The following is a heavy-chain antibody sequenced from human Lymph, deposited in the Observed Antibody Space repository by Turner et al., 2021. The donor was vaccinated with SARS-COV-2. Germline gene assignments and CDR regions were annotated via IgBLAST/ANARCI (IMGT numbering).Heavy chain of an antibody. CDR3: ATDRSSGWPHYYYYTMDV. CDR1: GYTLTELS. J-gene: IGHJ6*02. V-gene: IGHV1-24*01. Sequence: QVQQVQSGAEVKKPAASVKVYCRVSGYTLTELSMHWVRQAPGTGLEWMGGFDPEDGKTIYAHKFQGRVTMTEDTSTDTAYMELSSLRSEDTAVYYCATDRSSGWPHYYYYTMDVWGQGTTVTVSS. CDR2: FDPEDGKT. D-gene: IGHD6-19*01.